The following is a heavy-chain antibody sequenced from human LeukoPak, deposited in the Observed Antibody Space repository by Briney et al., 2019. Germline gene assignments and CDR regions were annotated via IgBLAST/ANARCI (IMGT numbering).Heavy chain of an antibody. CDR2: ISAYNGNT. J-gene: IGHJ4*02. Sequence: ASVKVSCKASGYIFTSYGISWVRQAPGQGLEWMGWISAYNGNTNYAQKLQGRVTMTTDTSTSTAYMELRSLRSDDTAVYYCARELGYGSGSYYSDYWGQGTLVTVSS. D-gene: IGHD3-10*01. CDR3: ARELGYGSGSYYSDY. CDR1: GYIFTSYG. V-gene: IGHV1-18*01.